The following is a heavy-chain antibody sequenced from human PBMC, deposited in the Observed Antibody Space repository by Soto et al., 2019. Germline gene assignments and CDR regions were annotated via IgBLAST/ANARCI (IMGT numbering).Heavy chain of an antibody. CDR2: IIPIFGTA. V-gene: IGHV1-69*14. CDR3: ARARNYNYSYGMDV. J-gene: IGHJ6*02. Sequence: QVQLVQSGAEVKKPGSPVKVSCKASGGTFSRYGISWVRQAPGQGLEWMGGIIPIFGTANYAQKFQGRVKITADTSTSTAYMELSSLRSEDTAVYYCARARNYNYSYGMDVWGQGTTVTVSS. D-gene: IGHD3-10*01. CDR1: GGTFSRYG.